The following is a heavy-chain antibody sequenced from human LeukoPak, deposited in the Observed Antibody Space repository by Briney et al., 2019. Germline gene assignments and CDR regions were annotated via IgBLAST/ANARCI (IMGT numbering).Heavy chain of an antibody. CDR2: INHSGST. J-gene: IGHJ4*02. CDR1: GGSFSGYY. Sequence: SETLSLTCAVYGGSFSGYYWSWIRQPPGKGLEWIGEINHSGSTNYNPSLKSRVTISVDTSKNQFSLKLSSVTAADTAVYYCARRPSYCSSTSCRPFDYWGQGTLVTVSS. D-gene: IGHD2-2*01. V-gene: IGHV4-34*01. CDR3: ARRPSYCSSTSCRPFDY.